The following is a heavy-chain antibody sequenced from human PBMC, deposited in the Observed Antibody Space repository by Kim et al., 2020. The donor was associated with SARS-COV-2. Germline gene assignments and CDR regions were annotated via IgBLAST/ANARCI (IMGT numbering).Heavy chain of an antibody. D-gene: IGHD3-9*01. V-gene: IGHV4-34*01. CDR2: INHSGST. J-gene: IGHJ5*02. CDR1: GGSFSGYY. CDR3: ERDTILTGYNWFDP. Sequence: SESLSLTCAVYGGSFSGYYWSWIRKPPGKGLEWIGEINHSGSTNYNPSLKSRVTISVDTSKNQFSLKLSSVTAADTAVYYCERDTILTGYNWFDPCGQGTLGTVSS.